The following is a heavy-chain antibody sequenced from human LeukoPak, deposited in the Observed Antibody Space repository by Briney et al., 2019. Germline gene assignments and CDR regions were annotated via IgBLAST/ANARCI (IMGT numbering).Heavy chain of an antibody. CDR1: GYTFTSYG. CDR2: ISAYNGNT. J-gene: IGHJ1*01. Sequence: ASVKVSCKASGYTFTSYGISWVRQAPGQGLEWMGWISAYNGNTNYAQKLQGRVTMTTDTSTSTAYMELSRLRSDDTAVYYCARSAVRSSWYVRGEYFQHWGQGTLVTVSS. D-gene: IGHD6-13*01. V-gene: IGHV1-18*01. CDR3: ARSAVRSSWYVRGEYFQH.